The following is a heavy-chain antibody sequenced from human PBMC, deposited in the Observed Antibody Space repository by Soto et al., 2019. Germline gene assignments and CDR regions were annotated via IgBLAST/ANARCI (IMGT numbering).Heavy chain of an antibody. CDR3: ATRSYCSGGSCYYYYYMDV. CDR1: GFTFSSYS. V-gene: IGHV3-21*01. Sequence: GGSLRLSCAASGFTFSSYSMNWVRQAPGKGLEWVSSISSSSSYIYYADSVKGRFTISRDNAKKSLYLQMNSLRAEDTAVYYCATRSYCSGGSCYYYYYMDVWGKGTTVTVSS. J-gene: IGHJ6*03. CDR2: ISSSSSYI. D-gene: IGHD2-15*01.